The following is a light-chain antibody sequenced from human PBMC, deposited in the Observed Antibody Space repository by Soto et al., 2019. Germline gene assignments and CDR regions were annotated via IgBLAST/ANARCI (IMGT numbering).Light chain of an antibody. CDR2: DVT. CDR1: SSDVGGYDY. J-gene: IGLJ1*01. V-gene: IGLV2-11*01. CDR3: CSYGGSFPYV. Sequence: LTQPPSVSGSPGQSATISCTGTSSDVGGYDYVSWYQQRPGKAPKLLIYDVTKRPSGVPDRFSGSKSGNTASLTISGLQAEDEADFYCCSYGGSFPYVFGTGTKVTVL.